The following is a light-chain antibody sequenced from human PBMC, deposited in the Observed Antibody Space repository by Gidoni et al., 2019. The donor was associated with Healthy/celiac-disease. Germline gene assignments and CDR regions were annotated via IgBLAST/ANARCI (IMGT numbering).Light chain of an antibody. CDR2: AAS. J-gene: IGKJ2*01. CDR1: QGISSY. Sequence: AIRMPPSPSSFSASTGDRVTITCRASQGISSYLAWYQQKPGKAPKLLIYAASTLQSGVPSRFSGSGSGTDFTLTISCLQSEDFATYYCQQYYSYPPTFGQXTKLEIK. CDR3: QQYYSYPPT. V-gene: IGKV1-8*01.